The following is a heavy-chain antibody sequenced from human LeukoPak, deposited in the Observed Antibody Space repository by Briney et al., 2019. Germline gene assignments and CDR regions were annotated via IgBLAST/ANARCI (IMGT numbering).Heavy chain of an antibody. J-gene: IGHJ3*02. V-gene: IGHV3-11*03. CDR3: ARFYGSGSWNDAFDI. Sequence: GGSLRLSCAASGFTSSDYYMSWIRQAPGKGLEWISYISKSSSYTDYADSVEGRFTISRDNAKNSLYPQMNSLRAEDTAVYYCARFYGSGSWNDAFDIWGQGTMVTVSS. CDR1: GFTSSDYY. D-gene: IGHD3-10*01. CDR2: ISKSSSYT.